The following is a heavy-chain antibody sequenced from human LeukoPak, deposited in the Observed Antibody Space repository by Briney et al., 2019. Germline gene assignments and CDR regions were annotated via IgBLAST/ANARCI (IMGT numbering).Heavy chain of an antibody. Sequence: GRSLRLSCAASGFTFSSYGMHWVRQAPGKGLERVAVISYDGSNKYYADSVKGRFTISRDNSKNTLYLQMNSLRAEDTAVYYCAKAPEYYDSSGYHDYWGQGTLVTVSS. V-gene: IGHV3-30*18. CDR2: ISYDGSNK. CDR1: GFTFSSYG. CDR3: AKAPEYYDSSGYHDY. D-gene: IGHD3-22*01. J-gene: IGHJ4*02.